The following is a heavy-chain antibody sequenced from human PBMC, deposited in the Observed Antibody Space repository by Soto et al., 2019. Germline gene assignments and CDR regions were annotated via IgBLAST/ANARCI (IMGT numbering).Heavy chain of an antibody. D-gene: IGHD6-19*01. CDR2: ISYDGSNK. Sequence: PGGSLRLSCAAPGFTFSSYGMHWVRQAPGKGLEWVAVISYDGSNKYYADPVKGRFTISRDNSKNTLYLQMNSLRAEDTAVYYCAKDRGLVSPPYYYYGMDVWGQGTTVTVSS. CDR1: GFTFSSYG. J-gene: IGHJ6*02. V-gene: IGHV3-30*18. CDR3: AKDRGLVSPPYYYYGMDV.